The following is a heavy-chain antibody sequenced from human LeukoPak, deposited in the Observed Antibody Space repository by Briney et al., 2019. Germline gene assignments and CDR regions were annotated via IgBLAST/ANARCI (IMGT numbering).Heavy chain of an antibody. CDR3: ARVSGVVPAATLDF. D-gene: IGHD2-2*01. V-gene: IGHV3-21*01. CDR2: ISTGSSYI. CDR1: GFTFRSYS. Sequence: GGSLRLSCAASGFTFRSYSMNWVRQAPGKGLEWVSSISTGSSYIYYADSVKGRFTISRDNAKNSLYLQMDSLRAEDTAVYYCARVSGVVPAATLDFWGQGALVTVSS. J-gene: IGHJ4*02.